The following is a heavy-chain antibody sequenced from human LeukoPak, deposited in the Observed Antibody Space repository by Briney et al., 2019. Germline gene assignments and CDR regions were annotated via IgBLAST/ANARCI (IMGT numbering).Heavy chain of an antibody. J-gene: IGHJ6*03. CDR1: GYSFTSYW. V-gene: IGHV5-51*01. CDR3: SRHSPSYSYGDYYYYYMDV. D-gene: IGHD5-18*01. CDR2: IYPGDSDT. Sequence: GESLKISCKGSGYSFTSYWIGWVLQLPGKGLEWMGIIYPGDSDTRYSPSFQGQVTISADKSISTAYLQWSSLKASDTAMYYCSRHSPSYSYGDYYYYYMDVWGKGTTVTVSS.